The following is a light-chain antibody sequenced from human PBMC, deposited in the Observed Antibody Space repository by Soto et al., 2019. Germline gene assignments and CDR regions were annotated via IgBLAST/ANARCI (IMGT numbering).Light chain of an antibody. CDR1: QSISTY. CDR2: AAS. Sequence: DIPMTQSPSSLSASVGDRVTITCRASQSISTYLNWYQQKPGKAPKLLIYAASSLESGVPSRFSGRGYGTDFTLTISSLQPEDFATYYCQQSYSTLALTFGGGTKVEIK. V-gene: IGKV1-39*01. CDR3: QQSYSTLALT. J-gene: IGKJ4*01.